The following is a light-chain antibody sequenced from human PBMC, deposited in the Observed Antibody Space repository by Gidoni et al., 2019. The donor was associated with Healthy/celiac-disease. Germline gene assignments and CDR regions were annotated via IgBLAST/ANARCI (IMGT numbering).Light chain of an antibody. CDR3: QVWDSSSDHPWV. Sequence: SYVLPPPPPVSLPPGKTARITCGGNNIGSKSVHWYQQKPGQAPVLVIYYDSDRPSGIPERFSGSNAGNTATLTISRVEAGDEADYYCQVWDSSSDHPWVFGGGTKLTVL. J-gene: IGLJ3*02. V-gene: IGLV3-21*04. CDR2: YDS. CDR1: NIGSKS.